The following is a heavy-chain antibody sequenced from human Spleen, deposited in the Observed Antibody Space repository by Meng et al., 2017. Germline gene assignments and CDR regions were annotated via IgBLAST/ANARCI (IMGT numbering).Heavy chain of an antibody. CDR3: ATDLWELRYKAPFDP. J-gene: IGHJ5*02. Sequence: SETLSLTCVVSGGSFSDYYWSWIRQPPGKGLEWIGYIYYSGSTNYNPSLKSRVTISVDTSKNQFSLKLSSVTAADTAVYYCATDLWELRYKAPFDPWGQGILVTVSS. CDR1: GGSFSDYY. V-gene: IGHV4-59*12. D-gene: IGHD3-16*01. CDR2: IYYSGST.